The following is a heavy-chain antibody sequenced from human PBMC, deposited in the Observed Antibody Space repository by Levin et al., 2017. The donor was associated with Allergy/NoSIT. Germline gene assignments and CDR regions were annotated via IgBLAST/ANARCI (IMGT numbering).Heavy chain of an antibody. Sequence: GESLKISCEASGFTFSSHAMAWVRQAPGKGLEWLSLIRGSGDSAFYADSVRARFTISRDNSKGTVYLQMGSLTVEDTAVYYCAKGVWLAEGYFDYWGQGTLVTVSS. CDR3: AKGVWLAEGYFDY. CDR2: IRGSGDSA. V-gene: IGHV3-23*01. CDR1: GFTFSSHA. J-gene: IGHJ4*02. D-gene: IGHD6-19*01.